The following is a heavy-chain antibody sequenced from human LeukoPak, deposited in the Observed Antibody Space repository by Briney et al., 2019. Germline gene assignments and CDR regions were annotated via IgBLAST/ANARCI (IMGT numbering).Heavy chain of an antibody. D-gene: IGHD2-2*01. CDR2: IIPIFGTA. Sequence: ASVKVSCKASGGTFSSYAISWVRQAPGQGLEWMGGIIPIFGTANYAQKFQGRVTITADESTSTAYMELSSLRSEDTAVYYCARWWPVGPAAYYYFDYWGQGTLVTVSS. J-gene: IGHJ4*02. CDR3: ARWWPVGPAAYYYFDY. CDR1: GGTFSSYA. V-gene: IGHV1-69*13.